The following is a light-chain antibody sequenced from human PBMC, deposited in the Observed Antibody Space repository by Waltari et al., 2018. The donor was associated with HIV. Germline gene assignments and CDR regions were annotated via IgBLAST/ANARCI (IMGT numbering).Light chain of an antibody. CDR3: QQYNDWLALT. V-gene: IGKV3-15*01. CDR2: GAS. CDR1: HSIFNN. Sequence: ILMTQSPATVSVSPGERVTLSCTASHSIFNNVAWYQQRRGQAPRLVIYGASSMVTCVPDSFSGSGSGTEFTLTSSSVQSEDCALYFCQQYNDWLALTFGGGNKVEV. J-gene: IGKJ4*01.